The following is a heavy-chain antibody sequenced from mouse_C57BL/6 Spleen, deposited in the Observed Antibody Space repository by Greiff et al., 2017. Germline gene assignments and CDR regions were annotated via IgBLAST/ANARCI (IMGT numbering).Heavy chain of an antibody. CDR3: ARDYSNYFDY. D-gene: IGHD2-5*01. CDR1: GYTFTSYW. V-gene: IGHV1-50*01. CDR2: IDPSDSYT. Sequence: QVQLKQPGAELVKPGASVKLSCKASGYTFTSYWMQWVKQRPGQGLEWIGEIDPSDSYTNYNQKFKGKATLTVDTSSSTAYMQLSSLTSEDSAVYYCARDYSNYFDYWGQGTTLTVSS. J-gene: IGHJ2*01.